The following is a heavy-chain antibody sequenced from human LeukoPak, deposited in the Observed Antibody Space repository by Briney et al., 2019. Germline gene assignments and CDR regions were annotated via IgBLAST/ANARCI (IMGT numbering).Heavy chain of an antibody. D-gene: IGHD6-13*01. J-gene: IGHJ4*02. CDR1: GGSISSYY. Sequence: PSETLSLTCTVSGGSISSYYWSWVRQPAGKGLEWIGRIYSSGSTNYNPSLKSRVTMSVDTSKNQLSLNLSSVTAADTALYYCTRYGYSSSAFDYWGQGTLVTVSS. V-gene: IGHV4-4*07. CDR3: TRYGYSSSAFDY. CDR2: IYSSGST.